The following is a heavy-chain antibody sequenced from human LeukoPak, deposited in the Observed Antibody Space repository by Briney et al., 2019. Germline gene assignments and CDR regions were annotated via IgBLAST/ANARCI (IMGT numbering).Heavy chain of an antibody. CDR1: GGSISSTNSY. J-gene: IGHJ4*02. D-gene: IGHD5-12*01. Sequence: PSETLSLTCSVSGGSISSTNSYWGWIRQPPGKGLEWISSIYYSGNTYYNPSLKSRVAISRDTSKNQFSLKLSSVTAADTAVYVCARNSGYDSPFDYWGQGALVTVSS. V-gene: IGHV4-39*07. CDR2: IYYSGNT. CDR3: ARNSGYDSPFDY.